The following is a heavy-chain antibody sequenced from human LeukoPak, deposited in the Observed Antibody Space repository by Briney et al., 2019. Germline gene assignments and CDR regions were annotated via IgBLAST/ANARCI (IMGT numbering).Heavy chain of an antibody. Sequence: GGSLRLSCAASGFTFSSYAMSWVRQAPGKGLEWVSAISDYTYYADSVKGRFTISRDNSKNTLYLQMDSLRTEDTAIYYCAKAQAPTGRNLFDPWGQGALVTVSS. J-gene: IGHJ5*02. V-gene: IGHV3-23*01. CDR3: AKAQAPTGRNLFDP. D-gene: IGHD1-1*01. CDR2: ISDYT. CDR1: GFTFSSYA.